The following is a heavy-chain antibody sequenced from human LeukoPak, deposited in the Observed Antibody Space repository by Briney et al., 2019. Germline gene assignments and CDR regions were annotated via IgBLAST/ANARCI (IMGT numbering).Heavy chain of an antibody. D-gene: IGHD3-10*01. V-gene: IGHV4-39*01. CDR2: IYYSGST. J-gene: IGHJ4*02. CDR3: ARHKHYYGSGRSLRLYYFDY. CDR1: GGSTSSSSYY. Sequence: PSETLSLTCTVSGGSTSSSSYYWGWIRQPPGKGLEWIGSIYYSGSTYYNPSLKSRVTISVDTSKNQFSLKLSSVTAADTAVYYCARHKHYYGSGRSLRLYYFDYRGQGTLVTVSS.